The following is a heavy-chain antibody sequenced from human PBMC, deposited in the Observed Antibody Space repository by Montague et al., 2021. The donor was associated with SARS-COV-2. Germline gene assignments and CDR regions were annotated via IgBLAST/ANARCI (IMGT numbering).Heavy chain of an antibody. Sequence: SLRLSCAASGFTFSSCAMHWVRQAPGKGLEWVAVISYDGSNKYYADSVKGRFTISRDNSKNTLYLQMNSLRAEDTAVYYCARDLAKVVAAAHDDDYYPYGMDVWGQGTTVTVSS. D-gene: IGHD2-15*01. CDR3: ARDLAKVVAAAHDDDYYPYGMDV. CDR1: GFTFSSCA. CDR2: ISYDGSNK. J-gene: IGHJ6*02. V-gene: IGHV3-30*04.